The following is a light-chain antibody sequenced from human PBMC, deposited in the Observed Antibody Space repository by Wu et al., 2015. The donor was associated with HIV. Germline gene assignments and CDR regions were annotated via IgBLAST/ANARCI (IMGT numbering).Light chain of an antibody. CDR1: QTISTN. CDR3: QPYNNWPPWT. J-gene: IGKJ1*01. Sequence: EIVVTQSPATLSVSPGERATLSCRASQTISTNLAWYQQKPGQAPKLLIYDASTRATGIPARFGGSGSGTEFTLTISVMQSEDFAVYYCQPYNNWPPWTFGQGTKVEIK. V-gene: IGKV3-15*01. CDR2: DAS.